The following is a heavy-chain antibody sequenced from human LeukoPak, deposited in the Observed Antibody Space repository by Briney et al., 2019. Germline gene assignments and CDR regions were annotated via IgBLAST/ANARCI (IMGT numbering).Heavy chain of an antibody. Sequence: SQTLSPTCPVSGPSISSYYWSSARHPAGNGMEWIERIYNSWRTNYNPSLKSRVTMSVDTSKNQFSLKLSSVTAADTAVYYCARGIMKYYFDYWGQGTLVTVSS. D-gene: IGHD1-14*01. CDR2: IYNSWRT. V-gene: IGHV4-4*07. CDR3: ARGIMKYYFDY. J-gene: IGHJ4*02. CDR1: GPSISSYY.